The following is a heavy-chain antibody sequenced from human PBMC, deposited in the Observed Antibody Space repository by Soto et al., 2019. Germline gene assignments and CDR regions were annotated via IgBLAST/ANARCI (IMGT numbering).Heavy chain of an antibody. D-gene: IGHD3-3*01. Sequence: PSETLSLTCTVSGGSISSSSYYWGWIRQPPGKGLEWIGIIYYSGSTYYNPSLKSRVTISVDTSKNQFSLKLSSVIAADTAVYYCARRWSGYGYNNWGQGTLVTVSS. CDR1: GGSISSSSYY. V-gene: IGHV4-39*01. CDR3: ARRWSGYGYNN. CDR2: IYYSGST. J-gene: IGHJ4*02.